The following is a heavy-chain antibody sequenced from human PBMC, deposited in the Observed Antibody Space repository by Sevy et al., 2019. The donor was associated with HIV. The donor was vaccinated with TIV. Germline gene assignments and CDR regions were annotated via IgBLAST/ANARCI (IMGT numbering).Heavy chain of an antibody. V-gene: IGHV4-34*01. CDR3: ASDSGTYTYYFDY. Sequence: SETLSLTCAVYSESFRRYYWNWIRQSPEKGLEWFGEINHSGTTNYNPSLKSRVTISVDPSRNQFCLKLNSVTAADTAVYYCASDSGTYTYYFDYWGQGTPVTVSS. J-gene: IGHJ4*02. CDR1: SESFRRYY. CDR2: INHSGTT. D-gene: IGHD1-26*01.